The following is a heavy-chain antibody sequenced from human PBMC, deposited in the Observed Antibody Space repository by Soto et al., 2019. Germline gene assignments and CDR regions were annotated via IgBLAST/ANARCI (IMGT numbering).Heavy chain of an antibody. D-gene: IGHD5-12*01. CDR2: IFYSGST. J-gene: IGHJ4*02. CDR3: AAGGGLPRYY. Sequence: PSETLSLTCTVSGGSISSGVYYWSWIRQHPGKGLEWIGYIFYSGSTYYNPSLKSRVTISVDTSKNQFSLKLSSVTAADTAVYYCAAGGGLPRYYWGQGTLVTVSS. V-gene: IGHV4-31*03. CDR1: GGSISSGVYY.